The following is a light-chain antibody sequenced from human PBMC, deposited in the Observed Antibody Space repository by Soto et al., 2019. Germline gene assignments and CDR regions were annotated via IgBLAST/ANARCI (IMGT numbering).Light chain of an antibody. J-gene: IGKJ4*01. V-gene: IGKV3-11*01. Sequence: EIVLTQSPATLSLSPGEIATLSCRASQSLDNYLAWYQHKPGQAPRLLIYDASTRATDIPPRFSGSGSGTDFTLTISSLEPEDFAVYYCQQRGHWPSFGGGTKVEIK. CDR3: QQRGHWPS. CDR2: DAS. CDR1: QSLDNY.